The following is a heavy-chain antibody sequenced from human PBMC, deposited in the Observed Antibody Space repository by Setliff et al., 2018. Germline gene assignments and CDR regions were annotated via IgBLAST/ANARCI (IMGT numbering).Heavy chain of an antibody. CDR2: INHSGST. J-gene: IGHJ6*03. Sequence: PSETLSLTCTVYGGSFSNYYWSWIRQPPGKGLEWIGEINHSGSTNYNSSLTSRVTISVDTSKNQFSLKLSSVTAADTAVYYCARANKKLDYYYYYYMDVWGKGTTVTV. CDR3: ARANKKLDYYYYYYMDV. D-gene: IGHD1-1*01. V-gene: IGHV4-34*01. CDR1: GGSFSNYY.